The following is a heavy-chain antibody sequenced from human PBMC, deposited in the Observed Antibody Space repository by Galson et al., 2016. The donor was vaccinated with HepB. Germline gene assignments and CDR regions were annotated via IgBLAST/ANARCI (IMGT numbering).Heavy chain of an antibody. CDR3: TRGNLVGY. Sequence: SLRLSCAASGFTFTSYSMTWVRQAPGKGLEWVGNINRDGSETNYVDSVKGRFTISRDNAKNSLFLQMNSLRVGDTAVYYCTRGNLVGYWGQGTTVTVSS. CDR1: GFTFTSYS. J-gene: IGHJ6*02. CDR2: INRDGSET. V-gene: IGHV3-7*01. D-gene: IGHD2-8*02.